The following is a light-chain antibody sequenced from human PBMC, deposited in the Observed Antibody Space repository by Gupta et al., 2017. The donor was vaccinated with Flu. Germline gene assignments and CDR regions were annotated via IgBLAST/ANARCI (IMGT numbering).Light chain of an antibody. V-gene: IGKV4-1*01. CDR3: QQYYTTPQT. CDR1: QSVLYSSNNKNY. CDR2: WAS. J-gene: IGKJ2*01. Sequence: DIVMTQSPDSLAVSLGERTNLSCKSSQSVLYSSNNKNYLAWYQQKPGQPPKLLIYWASTRESGVPDRFSGSGSGTDFTLTISDLQAEDVAVYYCQQYYTTPQTFGQGTKLEIK.